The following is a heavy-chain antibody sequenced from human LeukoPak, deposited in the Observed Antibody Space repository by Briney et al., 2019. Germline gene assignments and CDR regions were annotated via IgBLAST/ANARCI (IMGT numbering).Heavy chain of an antibody. V-gene: IGHV1-69*04. CDR3: ASTPSLLYSSGWSHQGYFDY. Sequence: SVKVSCKASGGTFSSYAISWVRQAPGQGLEWMGRIIPILGIANYAQKFQGRVTITADKSTSTAYMELSSLRSEDTAVYYCASTPSLLYSSGWSHQGYFDYWGQGILVTVSS. D-gene: IGHD6-19*01. CDR2: IIPILGIA. J-gene: IGHJ4*02. CDR1: GGTFSSYA.